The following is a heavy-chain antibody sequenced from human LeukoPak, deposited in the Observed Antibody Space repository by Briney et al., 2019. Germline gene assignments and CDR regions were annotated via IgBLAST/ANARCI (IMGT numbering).Heavy chain of an antibody. J-gene: IGHJ4*02. Sequence: GGSLRLSCVASGFTLSSYAMSWVRQAPGKGLEWVSAIRSGGDTFYADSVKGRFTICRDDSGNTLYLQMNSLTAGDTAIYYCATQNFDYWGPGTLLTVSS. CDR3: ATQNFDY. CDR1: GFTLSSYA. CDR2: IRSGGDT. V-gene: IGHV3-23*01.